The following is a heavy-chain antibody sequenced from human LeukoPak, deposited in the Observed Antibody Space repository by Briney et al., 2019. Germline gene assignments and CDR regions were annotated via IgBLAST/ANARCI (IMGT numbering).Heavy chain of an antibody. V-gene: IGHV1-46*01. CDR2: INPSGGST. D-gene: IGHD2/OR15-2a*01. CDR1: GYTFTSYY. CDR3: ARHKEVGDYYYFDY. J-gene: IGHJ4*02. Sequence: GASVKVSCKASGYTFTSYYMHWVRQAPGQGLEWMGIINPSGGSTSYTQKFQGRVTMTRDTSTTTVYMELSSMRSQDAAVYYCARHKEVGDYYYFDYWGQGTLVTVSS.